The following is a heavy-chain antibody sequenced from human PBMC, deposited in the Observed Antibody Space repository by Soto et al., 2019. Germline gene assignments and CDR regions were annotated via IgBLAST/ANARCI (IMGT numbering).Heavy chain of an antibody. CDR3: AAEYYDSSGYVSYYGMDV. Sequence: VKVSCKASGFTFTSSAVQWVRQARGQRLEWIGWIVVGSGNTNYAQKFQERVTITRDMSTSTAYMELSSLRSEDTAVYYCAAEYYDSSGYVSYYGMDVWGQGTTVTVSS. CDR2: IVVGSGNT. D-gene: IGHD3-22*01. J-gene: IGHJ6*02. V-gene: IGHV1-58*01. CDR1: GFTFTSSA.